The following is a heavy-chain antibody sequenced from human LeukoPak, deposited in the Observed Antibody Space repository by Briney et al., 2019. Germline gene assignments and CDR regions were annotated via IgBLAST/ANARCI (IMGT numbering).Heavy chain of an antibody. CDR1: GYIFTSLG. Sequence: AASVKVSCKASGYIFTSLGISWVRQAPGQGPEWMGRISPYNGHTIYAQKLQDRVTLTTDTSTGTVYMELRGLRSDDTAVYFCARGRGSITPDFDYWGQGALVTVTS. CDR3: ARGRGSITPDFDY. J-gene: IGHJ4*02. CDR2: ISPYNGHT. V-gene: IGHV1-18*01. D-gene: IGHD3-10*01.